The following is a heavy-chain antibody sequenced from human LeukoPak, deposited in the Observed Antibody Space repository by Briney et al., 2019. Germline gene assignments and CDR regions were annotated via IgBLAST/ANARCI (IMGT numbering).Heavy chain of an antibody. CDR3: ARISSSTPFDY. D-gene: IGHD6-6*01. CDR2: IIPILGIA. V-gene: IGHV1-69*02. CDR1: GGTFSSYT. J-gene: IGHJ4*02. Sequence: SVKVSCKASGGTFSSYTISWVRQAPGQGLEWMGRIIPILGIANYAQKLQGRVTITADKSTSTAYMELSSLRSEDTAVYYCARISSSTPFDYWGQGTLVTVSS.